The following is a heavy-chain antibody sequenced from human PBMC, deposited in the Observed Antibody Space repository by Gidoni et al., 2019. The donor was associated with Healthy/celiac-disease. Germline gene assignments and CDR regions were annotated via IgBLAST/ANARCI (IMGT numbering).Heavy chain of an antibody. J-gene: IGHJ4*02. CDR3: ARGRGTMVRGVMGY. CDR2: INHSGST. CDR1: GGSFSGYY. D-gene: IGHD3-10*01. V-gene: IGHV4-34*01. Sequence: QVQLQQWGAGLLKPSETLSLTCAVYGGSFSGYYWSWIRQPPGKGLEWIGEINHSGSTNYNPSLKSRVTISVDTSKNQFSLKLSSVTAADTAVYYCARGRGTMVRGVMGYWGQGTLVTVSS.